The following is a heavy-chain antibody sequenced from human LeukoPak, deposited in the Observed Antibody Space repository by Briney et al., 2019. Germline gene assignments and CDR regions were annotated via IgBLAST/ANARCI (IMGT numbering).Heavy chain of an antibody. CDR1: GFTFGDYA. V-gene: IGHV3-49*04. J-gene: IGHJ4*02. Sequence: PGRSLRLSCTASGFTFGDYAMSWVRQAPGKGLEWVGFIRSKAYGGTTEYAASVKGRFTISRDDSKSIAYLQMNSLKAEDTAVYYCGMGYSYGAFDYWGQGTLATVSS. D-gene: IGHD5-18*01. CDR3: GMGYSYGAFDY. CDR2: IRSKAYGGTT.